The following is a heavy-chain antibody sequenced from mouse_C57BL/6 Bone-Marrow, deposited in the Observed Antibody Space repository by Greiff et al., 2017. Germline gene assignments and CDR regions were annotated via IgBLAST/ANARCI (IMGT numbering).Heavy chain of an antibody. J-gene: IGHJ1*03. Sequence: QVQLQQPGAELVKPGASVKMSCKASGYTFTSYWITWVKQRPGQGLEWIGDIYPGRGSTNYNEKFKSKATLTVDTSSSTADMQLSSLTSEDSAVYYCARPYYSNYWYFDVWGTGTTVTVSS. D-gene: IGHD2-5*01. CDR2: IYPGRGST. CDR1: GYTFTSYW. CDR3: ARPYYSNYWYFDV. V-gene: IGHV1-55*01.